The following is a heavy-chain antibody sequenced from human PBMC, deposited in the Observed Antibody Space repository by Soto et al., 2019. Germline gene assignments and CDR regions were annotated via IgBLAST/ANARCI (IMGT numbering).Heavy chain of an antibody. V-gene: IGHV4-39*01. CDR3: ARQSSSSSRWFDP. CDR2: IYYSGST. D-gene: IGHD6-6*01. J-gene: IGHJ5*02. CDR1: GGSISSSSYY. Sequence: QLQLQESGPGLVKPSETLSLTCTVSGGSISSSSYYWGWIRQPPGKGLEWIGSIYYSGSTYYNPSLKSRVTISVDTSKNQFSLKLSSVTAADTAVYYCARQSSSSSRWFDPWGQGTLVTVSS.